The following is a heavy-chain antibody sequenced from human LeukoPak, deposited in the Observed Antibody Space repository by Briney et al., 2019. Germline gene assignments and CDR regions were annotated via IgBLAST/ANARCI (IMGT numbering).Heavy chain of an antibody. Sequence: GGSLRLSCAASGFTFTNYWMNWVRQAPGKGLEWVANVNQDGSERFHVDSVKGRFSVSRDNAKNTLYLQMNSLRADDTAIYYCARGGGRYCSGGSCNDIDNWGRGTLVIVSS. CDR1: GFTFTNYW. V-gene: IGHV3-7*04. CDR2: VNQDGSER. CDR3: ARGGGRYCSGGSCNDIDN. J-gene: IGHJ4*02. D-gene: IGHD2-15*01.